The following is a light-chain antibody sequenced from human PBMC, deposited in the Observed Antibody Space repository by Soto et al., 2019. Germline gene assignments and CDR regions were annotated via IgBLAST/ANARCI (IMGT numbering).Light chain of an antibody. Sequence: EIVLIQSPATLSLSPGGRANLSCRASQSVGSYLAWYQHKPGQAPRLLISDASNRATGIPARFSGSGSETDFTLTISSLETEDSAVYYCQQRSNWPSLTFGGGTKVDIK. CDR1: QSVGSY. J-gene: IGKJ4*01. CDR2: DAS. V-gene: IGKV3-11*01. CDR3: QQRSNWPSLT.